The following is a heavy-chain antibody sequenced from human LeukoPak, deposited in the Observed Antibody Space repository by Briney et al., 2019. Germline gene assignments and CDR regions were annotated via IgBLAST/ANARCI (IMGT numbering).Heavy chain of an antibody. D-gene: IGHD6-6*01. V-gene: IGHV3-48*04. J-gene: IGHJ4*02. CDR2: ISSSSSTI. CDR1: GFTFSSYS. CDR3: ARKYSSSSSYYFDY. Sequence: PGGSLRLSCAASGFTFSSYSMNWVRQAPGKGLEWVSYISSSSSTIYYADSVKGRFTISRDNAKNSLYLQMNSLRAEDTAVYYCARKYSSSSSYYFDYWGQGTLVTVSS.